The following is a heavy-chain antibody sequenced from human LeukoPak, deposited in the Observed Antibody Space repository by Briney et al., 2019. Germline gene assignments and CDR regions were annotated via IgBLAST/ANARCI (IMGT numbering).Heavy chain of an antibody. V-gene: IGHV4-39*07. CDR2: IYYSGST. CDR1: GYSISSSSYY. CDR3: ARADYYDSSGYWPFDY. Sequence: SETLSLTCTVSGYSISSSSYYWGWIRQPPGKGLEWIGSIYYSGSTYYNPSLKSRVTISVDTSKNQFSLKLSSVTAADTAVYYCARADYYDSSGYWPFDYWGQGTLVTVSS. J-gene: IGHJ4*02. D-gene: IGHD3-22*01.